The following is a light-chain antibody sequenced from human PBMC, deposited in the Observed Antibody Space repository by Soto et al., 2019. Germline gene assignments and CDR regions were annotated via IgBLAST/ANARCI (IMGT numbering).Light chain of an antibody. CDR3: CSYAGRFIWL. V-gene: IGLV2-11*01. Sequence: QSVLTQPPSVSASPGQSVTIPCSGSSSDVGGYNLVSWYQQKPGEVPKVIIYDVFKRPSGVPDRFFGSKSGNTATLTISGLQGDDEADFHCCSYAGRFIWLFGAGTKVTVL. CDR1: SSDVGGYNL. CDR2: DVF. J-gene: IGLJ3*02.